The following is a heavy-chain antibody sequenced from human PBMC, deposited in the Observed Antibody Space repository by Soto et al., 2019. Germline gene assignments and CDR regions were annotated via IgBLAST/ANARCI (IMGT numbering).Heavy chain of an antibody. J-gene: IGHJ4*02. V-gene: IGHV2-5*02. D-gene: IGHD1-1*01. CDR3: AHFRGWKYYFDY. CDR1: GFSLSTSGVG. Sequence: QITLKESGPTLVKPTQPLTLTCTFSGFSLSTSGVGVGWIRQPPGKALEWLALIYWDDDKRYSPSLKSRLTITKDTSKNQVVLTMTNMDPVDTATYYCAHFRGWKYYFDYWGQGTLVTVSS. CDR2: IYWDDDK.